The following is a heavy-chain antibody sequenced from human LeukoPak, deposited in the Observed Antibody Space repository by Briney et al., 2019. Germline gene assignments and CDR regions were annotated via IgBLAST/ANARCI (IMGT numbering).Heavy chain of an antibody. CDR1: GFTFSSFG. J-gene: IGHJ4*02. V-gene: IGHV3-30*02. Sequence: PGGSLRLSCAASGFTFSSFGMHWVRQAPGQGLEWVAFILYDGTNKYYADSVKGRFTISRDNAKNSLYLQMNSLRAEDTALYYCARDLVTTEGKDYWGQGTLVTVSS. D-gene: IGHD4-17*01. CDR2: ILYDGTNK. CDR3: ARDLVTTEGKDY.